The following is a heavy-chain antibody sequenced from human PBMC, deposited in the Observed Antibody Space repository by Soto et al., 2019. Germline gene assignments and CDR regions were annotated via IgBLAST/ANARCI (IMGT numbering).Heavy chain of an antibody. CDR3: AKDRGNFWSGYPGTFDY. CDR1: GFTFSSYA. CDR2: ISGSGGST. J-gene: IGHJ4*02. V-gene: IGHV3-23*01. Sequence: GGSLRLSCAASGFTFSSYAMSWVRQAPGKGLEWVSAISGSGGSTYYADSAKGRFTISRDNSKNTLYLQMNSLRAEDTAVYYCAKDRGNFWSGYPGTFDYWGQGTLVTVSS. D-gene: IGHD3-3*01.